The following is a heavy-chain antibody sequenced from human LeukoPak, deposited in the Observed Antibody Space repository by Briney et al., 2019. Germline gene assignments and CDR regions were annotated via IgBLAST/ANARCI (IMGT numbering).Heavy chain of an antibody. D-gene: IGHD2-2*01. V-gene: IGHV5-51*01. CDR1: GYSFTSYW. CDR3: ARHGPLGYCSSTSCPLDAFDI. Sequence: GESLKISRKGSGYSFTSYWIGWVRQMPGKGLEWMGIIYPGDSDTRYSPSFQGQVTISADKSISTAYLQWSSLKASDTAMYYCARHGPLGYCSSTSCPLDAFDIWGQGTMVTVSS. J-gene: IGHJ3*02. CDR2: IYPGDSDT.